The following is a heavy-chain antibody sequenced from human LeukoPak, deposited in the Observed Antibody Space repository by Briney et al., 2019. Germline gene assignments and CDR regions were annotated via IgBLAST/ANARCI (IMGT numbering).Heavy chain of an antibody. CDR2: IIPIFGTA. J-gene: IGHJ4*02. CDR3: ASSSNWNYIMAY. Sequence: ASVKVSCKASGGTFSSDAISWVRQAPGQGLEWMGGIIPIFGTANYAQKFQGRVTITTDESTSTAYMDLSSLRSEDTAVYYCASSSNWNYIMAYWGQGTLVTVSS. CDR1: GGTFSSDA. D-gene: IGHD1-7*01. V-gene: IGHV1-69*05.